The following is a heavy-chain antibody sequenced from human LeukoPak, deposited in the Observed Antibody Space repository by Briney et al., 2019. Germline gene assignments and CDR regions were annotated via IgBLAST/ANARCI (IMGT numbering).Heavy chain of an antibody. CDR2: IYYSGST. J-gene: IGHJ2*01. Sequence: SETLSLTCTVSGGSISSGDYYWSRIRQPPGKGLEWIGYIYYSGSTYYNPSLKSRVTISVDTSKNQFSLKLSSVTAADTAVYYCARDRGYSSSWYLPRYFDLWGRGTLVTVSS. D-gene: IGHD6-13*01. CDR3: ARDRGYSSSWYLPRYFDL. CDR1: GGSISSGDYY. V-gene: IGHV4-30-4*01.